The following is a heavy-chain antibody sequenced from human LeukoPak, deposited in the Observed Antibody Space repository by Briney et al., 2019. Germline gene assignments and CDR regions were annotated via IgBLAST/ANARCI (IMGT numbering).Heavy chain of an antibody. J-gene: IGHJ4*02. CDR2: IKQDGSAK. Sequence: GGSLRLSSAASGFTFSSYWMTWVRQAPRKGLEWVANIKQDGSAKYYVDSVKGRFTISRDNAKNSLFLQMNSLRAEDSAVYYCARDEGGSYSFDYWGQGTLVTVSS. CDR3: ARDEGGSYSFDY. V-gene: IGHV3-7*01. D-gene: IGHD1-26*01. CDR1: GFTFSSYW.